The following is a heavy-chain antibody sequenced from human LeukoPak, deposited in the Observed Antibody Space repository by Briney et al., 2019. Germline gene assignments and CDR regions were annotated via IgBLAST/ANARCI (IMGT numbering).Heavy chain of an antibody. Sequence: PGGSLRLSCAASGFTFSSYEMNWVRQAPGKGLEWASYISSSGSTIYYADSVKGRLTISRDNAKNSLYLQMNSLRAEDTAVYYCARGSKGDGFFFDYWGQGTLVTVSS. V-gene: IGHV3-48*03. CDR2: ISSSGSTI. D-gene: IGHD5-24*01. CDR1: GFTFSSYE. CDR3: ARGSKGDGFFFDY. J-gene: IGHJ4*02.